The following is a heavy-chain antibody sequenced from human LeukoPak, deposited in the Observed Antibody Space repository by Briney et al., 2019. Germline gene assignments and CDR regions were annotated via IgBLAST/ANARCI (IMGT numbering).Heavy chain of an antibody. CDR1: SGSIFSSNW. CDR2: VFHSGST. V-gene: IGHV4-4*02. CDR3: ARGGYSSGWYEQTYNWFDL. J-gene: IGHJ5*02. Sequence: SETLSLTCAVSSGSIFSSNWWSWVRQPPGKGLEWIGQVFHSGSTNYNPSLKSRVTISVDTSKSQFSLKLNSVTAADTAVYYCARGGYSSGWYEQTYNWFDLWGQGTLVTVSS. D-gene: IGHD6-19*01.